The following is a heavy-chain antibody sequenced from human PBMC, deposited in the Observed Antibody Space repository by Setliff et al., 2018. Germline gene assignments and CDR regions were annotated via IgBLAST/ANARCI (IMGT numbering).Heavy chain of an antibody. CDR2: ISTYNGIT. Sequence: ASVKVSCKASGDTFNTYTLSWVRQAPGQGLEWMGWISTYNGITNYAQRFQDRVTMTTDTSSSAAYMELRRLTSDDTAVYFCARRWETGDQDAYDIWGQGTMVTVSS. D-gene: IGHD7-27*01. CDR3: ARRWETGDQDAYDI. CDR1: GDTFNTYT. V-gene: IGHV1-18*01. J-gene: IGHJ3*02.